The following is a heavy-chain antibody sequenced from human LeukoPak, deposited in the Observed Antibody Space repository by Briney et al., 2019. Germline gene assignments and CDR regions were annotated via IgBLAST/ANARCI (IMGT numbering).Heavy chain of an antibody. CDR3: ARLTTTIFLNWFDP. CDR2: IYHSGST. CDR1: GYSISSGHY. J-gene: IGHJ5*02. D-gene: IGHD3-3*01. V-gene: IGHV4-38-2*01. Sequence: SETLSLTCAVSGYSISSGHYWGWIRQPPGKGLEWIGSIYHSGSTYYNPSLKSRVTISVDTSKNQFSLKLSSVTAADTAVYYCARLTTTIFLNWFDPWGQGTLVTVSS.